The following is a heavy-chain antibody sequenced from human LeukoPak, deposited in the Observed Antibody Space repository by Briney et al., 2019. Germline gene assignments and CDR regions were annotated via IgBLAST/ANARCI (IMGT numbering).Heavy chain of an antibody. CDR3: ASGDCSF. J-gene: IGHJ4*02. CDR1: GGSFSGYY. Sequence: PSETLSLTCAVYGGSFSGYYWSWIRQPPGKGLEWIGEINHSGSTNYNPSLKSRVTISVDTSKNQFSLKLSSVTAADTAVYYCASGDCSFWGQGTLVTVSS. CDR2: INHSGST. D-gene: IGHD2-21*02. V-gene: IGHV4-34*01.